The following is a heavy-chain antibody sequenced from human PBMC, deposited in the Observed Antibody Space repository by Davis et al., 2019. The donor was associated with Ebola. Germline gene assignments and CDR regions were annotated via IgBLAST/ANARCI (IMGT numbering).Heavy chain of an antibody. J-gene: IGHJ4*02. V-gene: IGHV3-74*01. CDR2: ISSDGSST. CDR3: ARDLGDIVVVPAALDY. CDR1: GFTFNNYW. Sequence: PGGSLRLSCAASGFTFNNYWLHWVRQVPGKGLVWVSRISSDGSSTSYADSVKGRFTISRDNAKNSLYLQMNSLRAEDTAVYYCARDLGDIVVVPAALDYWGQGTLVTVSS. D-gene: IGHD2-2*01.